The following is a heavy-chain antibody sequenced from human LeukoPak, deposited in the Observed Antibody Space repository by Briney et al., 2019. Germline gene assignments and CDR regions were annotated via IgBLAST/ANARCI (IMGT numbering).Heavy chain of an antibody. V-gene: IGHV3-30-3*01. CDR1: GFTFSSYA. D-gene: IGHD3-3*01. Sequence: GGSLRLSCAASGFTFSSYAMHWVRQAPGKGLEWAAVISYDESNKYYADSVKGRFTISRDNSKNTMYLQMNSLRTEDTAVYYCARDQYDTWSRRGNFDSWGQGTLVIVSS. CDR3: ARDQYDTWSRRGNFDS. CDR2: ISYDESNK. J-gene: IGHJ4*02.